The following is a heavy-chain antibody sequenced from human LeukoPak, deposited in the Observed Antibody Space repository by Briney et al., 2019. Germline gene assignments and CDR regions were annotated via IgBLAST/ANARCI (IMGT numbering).Heavy chain of an antibody. CDR1: GGTFSSYA. Sequence: ASVKVSCKASGGTFSSYAISWVRQAPGQGLEWMGGIIPIFGTANYAQKFQGRVTITADESTSTAYMELSSLRSEDTAVYYCARTITMVRGVYYYYYMDVWGKGTTVTISS. J-gene: IGHJ6*03. V-gene: IGHV1-69*13. CDR3: ARTITMVRGVYYYYYMDV. CDR2: IIPIFGTA. D-gene: IGHD3-10*01.